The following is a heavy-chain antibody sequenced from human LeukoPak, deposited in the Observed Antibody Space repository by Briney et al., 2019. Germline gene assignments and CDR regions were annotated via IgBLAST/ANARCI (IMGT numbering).Heavy chain of an antibody. CDR2: IYPGDSDT. CDR1: GYSFTSYW. J-gene: IGHJ5*02. V-gene: IGHV5-51*01. CDR3: ARLACCGGDCYLSGWFDP. Sequence: KVGESLKISCKGSGYSFTSYWIGWVRQMPGKGLEWMGIIYPGDSDTRYSPSFQGQVTISADKSISTAYLQWSSLKASDTAMYYCARLACCGGDCYLSGWFDPWGQGTLVTVSS. D-gene: IGHD2-21*02.